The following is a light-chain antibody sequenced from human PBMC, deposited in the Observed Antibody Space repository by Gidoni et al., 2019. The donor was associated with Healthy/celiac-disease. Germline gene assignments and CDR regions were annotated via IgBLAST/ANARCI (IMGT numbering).Light chain of an antibody. V-gene: IGLV2-11*01. CDR3: CSYAGSYTFVV. CDR1: SSAVGGYNY. CDR2: DVS. Sequence: QSALTQPRPVSGSPGQSVTISCTGTSSAVGGYNYVSWYQQHPGKAPKLMIYDVSNRPSGVPDRFSGSKSGNTASLTISGLQAEDEADYYCCSYAGSYTFVVFGGGTKLTVL. J-gene: IGLJ2*01.